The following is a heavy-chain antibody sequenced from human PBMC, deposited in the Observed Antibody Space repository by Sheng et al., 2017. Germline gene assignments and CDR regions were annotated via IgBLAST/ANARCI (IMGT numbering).Heavy chain of an antibody. CDR3: AKDGRGRYFDWVPGAHDY. J-gene: IGHJ4*02. Sequence: EVQLLESGGGLVQPGGSLRLSCAASGFTFSSYAMSWVRQAPGKGLEWVSAISGSGGSTYYADSVKGRFHHLQRQFQEXAVSAKMNSLRAEDTAVYYCAKDGRGRYFDWVPGAHDYWGQGTLVTVSS. V-gene: IGHV3-23*01. CDR1: GFTFSSYA. D-gene: IGHD3-9*01. CDR2: ISGSGGST.